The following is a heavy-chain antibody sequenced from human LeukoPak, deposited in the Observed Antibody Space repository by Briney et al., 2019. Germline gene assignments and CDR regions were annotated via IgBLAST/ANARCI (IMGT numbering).Heavy chain of an antibody. CDR3: ARVSSGYYMDV. V-gene: IGHV1-2*02. CDR1: GYTFTGYY. J-gene: IGHJ6*03. Sequence: ASVKVSCKASGYTFTGYYMHWVRQAPGQGLEWMGWINPNSGGTNYAQEFQGRVTMTRDTSISTAYMELSRLRSDDTAVYYCARVSSGYYMDVWGKGTTVTVSS. CDR2: INPNSGGT. D-gene: IGHD3-22*01.